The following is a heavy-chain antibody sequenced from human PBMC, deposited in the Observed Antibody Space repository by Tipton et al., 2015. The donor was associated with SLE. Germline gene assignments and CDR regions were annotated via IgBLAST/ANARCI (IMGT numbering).Heavy chain of an antibody. D-gene: IGHD3-10*01. Sequence: TLPLTCTVSGGSIRSYYWTWIRQPPGKRLEWIAYIYHSGITNYNPSLQSRVTISVDTSKNHFSLNLYSVTAADTAVYYCARGSRGVGFDVWGHGTTVIVSS. CDR2: IYHSGIT. CDR1: GGSIRSYY. CDR3: ARGSRGVGFDV. V-gene: IGHV4-59*01. J-gene: IGHJ6*02.